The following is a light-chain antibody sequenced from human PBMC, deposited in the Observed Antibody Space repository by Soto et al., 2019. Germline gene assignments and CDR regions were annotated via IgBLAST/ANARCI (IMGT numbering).Light chain of an antibody. CDR2: SNN. V-gene: IGLV1-44*01. CDR3: AAWDDSLNGYV. J-gene: IGLJ1*01. CDR1: SSNIGINT. Sequence: QCALTQPPSASGTPGQRVTISSSGSSSNIGINTVNWYQQLPGTAPKLLIYSNNQRPSGVPDRFSGSKSGTSASLAISGLQSEDEADYYCAAWDDSLNGYVFGTGTKVTVL.